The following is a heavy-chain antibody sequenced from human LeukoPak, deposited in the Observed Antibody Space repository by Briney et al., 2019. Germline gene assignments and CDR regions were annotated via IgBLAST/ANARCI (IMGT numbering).Heavy chain of an antibody. CDR3: ARGRFEP. V-gene: IGHV3-30-3*01. Sequence: GGSLRLSCAASGFTFSSYAMHWVRQAPGKGLEWVAVISYDGSNKYYADSVKGRFTISRDNSKNTLYLQMNSLRAEDTAVYYCARGRFEPWGQGTLVTVPP. CDR2: ISYDGSNK. CDR1: GFTFSSYA. J-gene: IGHJ5*02.